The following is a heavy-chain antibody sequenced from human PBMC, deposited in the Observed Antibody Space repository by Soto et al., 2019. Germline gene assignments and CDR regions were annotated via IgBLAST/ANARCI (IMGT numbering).Heavy chain of an antibody. Sequence: PGGSLRLSCAASGFTFCSYDMHWVRQTTGKGLEWVSAIGTAGDTYYPGSVKGRFTISRENAKNSLYLQMNSLRAEDTAVYYCAREGSSSSWYFYYGMDVWGQGTTVTVSS. CDR2: IGTAGDT. CDR1: GFTFCSYD. V-gene: IGHV3-13*01. D-gene: IGHD6-13*01. CDR3: AREGSSSSWYFYYGMDV. J-gene: IGHJ6*02.